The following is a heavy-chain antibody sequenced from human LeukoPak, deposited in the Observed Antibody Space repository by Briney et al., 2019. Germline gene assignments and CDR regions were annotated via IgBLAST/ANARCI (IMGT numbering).Heavy chain of an antibody. CDR3: ARNDYGDYPYDY. V-gene: IGHV3-48*04. D-gene: IGHD4-17*01. J-gene: IGHJ4*02. Sequence: PGGSLRLSCAASGFTFSSYSMNWVRQAPGKGLEWVSYISVSRSIIYYADSVKGRLTISRDNAKNSLYLQMNSLRAEDTAVYYCARNDYGDYPYDYWGQGTLVTVSS. CDR1: GFTFSSYS. CDR2: ISVSRSII.